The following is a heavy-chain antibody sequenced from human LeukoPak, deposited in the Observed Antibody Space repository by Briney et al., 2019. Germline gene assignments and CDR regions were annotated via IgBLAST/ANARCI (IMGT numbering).Heavy chain of an antibody. J-gene: IGHJ4*02. CDR3: AKDSELVGATIFGRRDYFDY. CDR1: GFTFDDYA. D-gene: IGHD1-26*01. CDR2: ISWNSGSI. Sequence: PGRSLRLSCAASGFTFDDYAMHWVRQAPGKGLEWVSGISWNSGSIGYADSVKGRFTISRDNAKNSLYLQMNSLRAEDTALYYCAKDSELVGATIFGRRDYFDYWGQGTLVTVSS. V-gene: IGHV3-9*01.